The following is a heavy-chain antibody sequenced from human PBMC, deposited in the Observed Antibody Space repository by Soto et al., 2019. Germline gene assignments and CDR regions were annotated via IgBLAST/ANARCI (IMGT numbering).Heavy chain of an antibody. V-gene: IGHV1-69*13. CDR1: GGTFSSYA. D-gene: IGHD2-21*02. J-gene: IGHJ4*02. CDR2: IIPIFGTA. CDR3: ARDNVVTASFDY. Sequence: SVKVSCKASGGTFSSYAISWVREAPGQGLEWMGGIIPIFGTANYAQKFQGRVTITADESTSTAYMELSSLRSEDTAVYYCARDNVVTASFDYWGQGTLVTVSS.